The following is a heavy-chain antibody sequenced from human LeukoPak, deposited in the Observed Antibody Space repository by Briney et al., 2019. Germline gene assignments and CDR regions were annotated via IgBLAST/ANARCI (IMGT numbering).Heavy chain of an antibody. D-gene: IGHD3-3*01. J-gene: IGHJ6*02. CDR3: ARDTTIHYGMDV. V-gene: IGHV3-48*03. CDR1: GFTFSSYE. Sequence: QAGGSLRLSCAASGFTFSSYEMNWVRQAPGKGLEWVSYISSSGSTIYYADSVKGRFTISRDNAKNSLYLQMNSLRAEDTAVYYCARDTTIHYGMDVWGQGTTATVSS. CDR2: ISSSGSTI.